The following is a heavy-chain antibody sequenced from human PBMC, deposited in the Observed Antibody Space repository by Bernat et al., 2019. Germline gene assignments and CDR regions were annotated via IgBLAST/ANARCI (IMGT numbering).Heavy chain of an antibody. CDR1: GGTFSSYA. D-gene: IGHD2-15*01. CDR3: ASRGRKGGSVSENDY. V-gene: IGHV1-69*04. Sequence: VQLVQSGAEVKKPGSSVKVSCKASGGTFSSYAISWVRQAPGQGPEWMGRIIPILGIAKYAKKFQGRVTITANKSTSTAYIELRRLGSEDTAVYYCASRGRKGGSVSENDYRGQGALVTVSS. J-gene: IGHJ4*02. CDR2: IIPILGIA.